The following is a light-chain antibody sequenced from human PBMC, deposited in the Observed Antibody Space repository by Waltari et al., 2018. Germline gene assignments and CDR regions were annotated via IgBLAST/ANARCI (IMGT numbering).Light chain of an antibody. CDR2: LGS. CDR3: MQALHSIT. V-gene: IGKV2-28*01. Sequence: DAVMTQSPLSLPVTPGEPASISCRSSQSLLHSSGYNYLDWYLQKQGQSPQLLIYLGSSRASGVPDRFTGSGSGTDFTLRITRVEAEDVGLYYCMQALHSITFGQGTRLEIK. CDR1: QSLLHSSGYNY. J-gene: IGKJ5*01.